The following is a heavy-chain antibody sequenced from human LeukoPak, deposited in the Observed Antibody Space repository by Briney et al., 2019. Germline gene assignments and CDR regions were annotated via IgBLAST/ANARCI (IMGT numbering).Heavy chain of an antibody. CDR2: ISSSGCAI. D-gene: IGHD3-16*01. CDR3: ARAGELRYMDV. V-gene: IGHV3-11*04. CDR1: GFTFSDYY. Sequence: GGSLRLSCAASGFTFSDYYMTWIRQAPGKGLEGVLYISSSGCAIYYADSVKGRFTISRDNARNSLFLQMSSLRADDTAIYYCARAGELRYMDVWGKGTAVTVSS. J-gene: IGHJ6*03.